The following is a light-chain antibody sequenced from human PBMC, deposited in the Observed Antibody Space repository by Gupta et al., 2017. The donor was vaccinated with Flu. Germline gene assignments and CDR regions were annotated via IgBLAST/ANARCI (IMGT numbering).Light chain of an antibody. J-gene: IGLJ3*02. CDR1: NIGGRH. CDR2: NDN. Sequence: SYVLTQAPSVSVAPGQTDRITCGGNNIGGRHVHWYQQKPARAPVLVVFNDNDRPSGIPDRFSGSSSGNTATLIINRVEAGDEADYFCQVWDVSTWHWVFGGGTKLTVL. V-gene: IGLV3-21*02. CDR3: QVWDVSTWHWV.